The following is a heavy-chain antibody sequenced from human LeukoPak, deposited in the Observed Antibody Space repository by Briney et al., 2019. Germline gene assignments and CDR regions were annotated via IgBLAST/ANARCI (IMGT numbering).Heavy chain of an antibody. J-gene: IGHJ6*03. CDR3: AREAATMSYYYYYMDV. D-gene: IGHD5-12*01. CDR2: INHSGST. Sequence: NTSETLSLTCAVYGGSFSGYYWSWIRQPPGKGLEWIGEINHSGSTNYNPSLKSRATISVDTSKNQFSLKLSSVTAADTAVYYCAREAATMSYYYYYMDVWGKGTTVTVSS. V-gene: IGHV4-34*01. CDR1: GGSFSGYY.